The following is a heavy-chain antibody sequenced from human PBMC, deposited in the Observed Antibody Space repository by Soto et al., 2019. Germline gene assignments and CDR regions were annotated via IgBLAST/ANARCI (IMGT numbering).Heavy chain of an antibody. Sequence: SVKVSCKASGGTFSSYAISWVRQAPGQGLEWMGGIIPIFGTANYAQKFQGRVTITADESTSTAYMELSSLRSEDTAVYYCGRDEFYYVISASDYWGQEPLVTVPS. J-gene: IGHJ4*02. CDR1: GGTFSSYA. CDR3: GRDEFYYVISASDY. CDR2: IIPIFGTA. D-gene: IGHD3-10*02. V-gene: IGHV1-69*13.